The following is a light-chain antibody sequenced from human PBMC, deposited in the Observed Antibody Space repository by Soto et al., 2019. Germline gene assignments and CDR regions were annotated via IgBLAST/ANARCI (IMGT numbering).Light chain of an antibody. CDR3: CSYAGSNTYV. J-gene: IGLJ1*01. V-gene: IGLV2-23*02. CDR2: EVS. Sequence: QSVLTQPASVSGSPGQSITISCTGTSSDVGSYSLVSWYQQHPGKAPKLMIYEVSKRPSGVSNRFPGSKSGDTASLTISGLQAEDEADYYCCSYAGSNTYVFGTGTKVTVL. CDR1: SSDVGSYSL.